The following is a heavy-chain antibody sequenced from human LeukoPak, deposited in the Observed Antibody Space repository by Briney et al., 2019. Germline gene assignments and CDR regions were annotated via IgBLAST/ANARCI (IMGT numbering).Heavy chain of an antibody. CDR3: AKSRSVIQLWLGFDY. Sequence: GGSLRLSCAASGFTFSSYAMSWVRQAPGKGLEWVSAISGSGGSTYYADSVKGRFTISRDNSKNTLYLQMNSLRAEDTAVYYCAKSRSVIQLWLGFDYWGQGTLVTVSS. CDR1: GFTFSSYA. D-gene: IGHD5-18*01. V-gene: IGHV3-23*01. J-gene: IGHJ4*02. CDR2: ISGSGGST.